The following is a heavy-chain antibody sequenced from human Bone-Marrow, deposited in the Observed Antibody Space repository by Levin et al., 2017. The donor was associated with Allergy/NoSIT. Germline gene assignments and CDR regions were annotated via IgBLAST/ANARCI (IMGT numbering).Heavy chain of an antibody. D-gene: IGHD1-26*01. Sequence: PGGSLRLSCAASGFTFSRYWMTWVRQAPGKGLEWVANIKQDGSLKQYVDSVRGRFTISRDNVKNSLILQMNGLRAEDTAVYYCARGWDSVSEQTDDFDFWGQGTLVTVSS. CDR1: GFTFSRYW. CDR2: IKQDGSLK. V-gene: IGHV3-7*01. J-gene: IGHJ4*02. CDR3: ARGWDSVSEQTDDFDF.